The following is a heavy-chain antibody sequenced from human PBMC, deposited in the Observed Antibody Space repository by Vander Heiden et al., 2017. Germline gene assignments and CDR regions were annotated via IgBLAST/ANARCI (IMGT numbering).Heavy chain of an antibody. J-gene: IGHJ4*02. CDR2: IGGRGVST. Sequence: EVQLLEPGGGLVQPGRSLTPTCAAPGITLSSYAMSWVRQAPGKGLEWVLVIGGRGVSTYYADSVKGRFTISRDNSKNTLYLQMNSLRAEDTAVYYCANEGELGDFDYWGQGTLVTVSS. V-gene: IGHV3-23*01. CDR3: ANEGELGDFDY. D-gene: IGHD7-27*01. CDR1: GITLSSYA.